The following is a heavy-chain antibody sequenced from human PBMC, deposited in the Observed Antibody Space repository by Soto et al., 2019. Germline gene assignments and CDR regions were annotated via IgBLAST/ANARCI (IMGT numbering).Heavy chain of an antibody. V-gene: IGHV4-39*01. CDR1: GGSISSSSYY. D-gene: IGHD2-15*01. CDR3: ARHLRYCSGGSCYAVYYYGMDV. Sequence: QLQLQESGPGLVKPSETLSLTCTVSGGSISSSSYYWGWIRQPPGKGLEWIGSIYYSGSTYYNPSIKSRVTISVDTSKNQFSLKLSSVTAADTAVYYCARHLRYCSGGSCYAVYYYGMDVWGQGTTVTVSS. J-gene: IGHJ6*02. CDR2: IYYSGST.